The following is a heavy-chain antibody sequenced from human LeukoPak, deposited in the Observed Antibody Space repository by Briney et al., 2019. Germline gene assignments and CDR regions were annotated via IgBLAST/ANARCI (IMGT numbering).Heavy chain of an antibody. V-gene: IGHV4-34*01. CDR2: INHSGST. J-gene: IGHJ4*02. D-gene: IGHD2-15*01. CDR3: ARGKYCSGASCSPPLDF. Sequence: SETLSLTCAVYGGSFNGYYWTWIRQPPGKGLEWIGEINHSGSTIYNPSLENRVTMSVDTSNSHFSLKVTSVTAADTAVYYCARGKYCSGASCSPPLDFWGQGTLVTVSS. CDR1: GGSFNGYY.